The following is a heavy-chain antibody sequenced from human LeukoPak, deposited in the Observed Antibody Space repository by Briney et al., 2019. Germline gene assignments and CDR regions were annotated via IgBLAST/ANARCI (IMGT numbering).Heavy chain of an antibody. CDR3: ARDAVSGYSYGRGVYFDY. V-gene: IGHV3-7*01. J-gene: IGHJ4*02. CDR1: GFTFSSYW. Sequence: GGSLRLSCAASGFTFSSYWMSWVRQAPGKGLEWVANIKQDGSEKYYVDSVKGRFTISRDNAKNSLYLQMNSLRAEDTAVYYCARDAVSGYSYGRGVYFDYWGQGTLVTVSS. CDR2: IKQDGSEK. D-gene: IGHD5-18*01.